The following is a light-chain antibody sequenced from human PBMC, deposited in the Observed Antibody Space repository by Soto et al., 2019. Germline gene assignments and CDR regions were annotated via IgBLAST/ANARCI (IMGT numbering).Light chain of an antibody. Sequence: EIVMTQSPAMLSVSPGERATLSCRASQSISSNLAWYQQKPGQGPRLLIYGASTRATGIPARFSGSGSGTEFTLTVTSLQSEDFAVYYCQHNDNWPTVFGQGTKVEIK. CDR2: GAS. CDR1: QSISSN. CDR3: QHNDNWPTV. V-gene: IGKV3-15*01. J-gene: IGKJ1*01.